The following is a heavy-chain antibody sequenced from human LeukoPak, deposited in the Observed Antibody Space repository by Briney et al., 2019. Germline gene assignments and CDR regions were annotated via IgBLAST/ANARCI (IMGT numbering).Heavy chain of an antibody. J-gene: IGHJ4*02. CDR1: GGSISSYY. CDR3: ARHSPIMGAIRGPFDY. CDR2: IYHSGST. D-gene: IGHD1-26*01. V-gene: IGHV4-38-2*02. Sequence: SETLSLTCTVSGGSISSYYWSWIRQPPGKGLEWIGSIYHSGSTYYNPSLKSRVTISVDTSKNQFSLKLSSVTAADTAVYYCARHSPIMGAIRGPFDYWGQGTLVTVSS.